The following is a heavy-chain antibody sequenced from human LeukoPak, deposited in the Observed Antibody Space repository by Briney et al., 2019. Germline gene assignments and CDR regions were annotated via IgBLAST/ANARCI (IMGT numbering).Heavy chain of an antibody. J-gene: IGHJ4*02. CDR1: GGSLSGYY. V-gene: IGHV4-34*01. Sequence: PSETLSLTCAVYGGSLSGYYWSWIRQPPGKGLEWIGEINHSGSTNYNPSLKSRVTISVDTSKNQFSLKLSSVTAADTAVYYCASLGGGYVIDYWGQGTLVTVSS. CDR3: ASLGGGYVIDY. CDR2: INHSGST. D-gene: IGHD5-12*01.